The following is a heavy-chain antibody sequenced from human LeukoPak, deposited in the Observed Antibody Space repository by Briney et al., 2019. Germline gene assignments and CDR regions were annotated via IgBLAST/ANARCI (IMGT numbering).Heavy chain of an antibody. CDR1: GFTFSTYG. D-gene: IGHD5-12*01. Sequence: GGSLRLSCAASGFTFSTYGMHWVRQAPGKGLEWVAVIWNDGSIKYYGDSVKGRFTISRDNSKNTLYLQMNSLRAEDTAMYYCARVAPDIVATNFEYWGQGTLVTVSS. V-gene: IGHV3-33*01. CDR2: IWNDGSIK. J-gene: IGHJ4*02. CDR3: ARVAPDIVATNFEY.